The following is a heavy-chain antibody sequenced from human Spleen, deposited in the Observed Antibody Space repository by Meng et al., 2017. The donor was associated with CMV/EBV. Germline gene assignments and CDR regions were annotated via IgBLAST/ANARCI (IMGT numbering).Heavy chain of an antibody. CDR3: ARDLGVAGLHSKGWFDP. V-gene: IGHV1-46*01. Sequence: ASVKVSCKASGYIFTRYYMHWVRQAPGQGLEWMGIINPSGGSTSYAQKFQGRVTMTRDTSTSTVYMELSSLRSDDTAVYYCARDLGVAGLHSKGWFDPWGQGTLVTVSS. CDR1: GYIFTRYY. J-gene: IGHJ5*02. D-gene: IGHD6-19*01. CDR2: INPSGGST.